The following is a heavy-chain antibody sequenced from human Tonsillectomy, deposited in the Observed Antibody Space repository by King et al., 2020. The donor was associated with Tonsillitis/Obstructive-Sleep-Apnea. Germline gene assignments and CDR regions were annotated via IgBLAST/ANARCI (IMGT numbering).Heavy chain of an antibody. CDR1: GFTFSSYW. V-gene: IGHV3-74*01. CDR2: INSDGSST. D-gene: IGHD3-10*01. Sequence: VQLVESGGGLVQPGGSLRLSCAASGFTFSSYWMHWVRQAPGKGLVWVSRINSDGSSTNYADSVKGRFTISRDNAKNTLYLQMNRLRAEDTAVYYCARERMTMVRGNNWFDPWGQGTLVTVSS. J-gene: IGHJ5*02. CDR3: ARERMTMVRGNNWFDP.